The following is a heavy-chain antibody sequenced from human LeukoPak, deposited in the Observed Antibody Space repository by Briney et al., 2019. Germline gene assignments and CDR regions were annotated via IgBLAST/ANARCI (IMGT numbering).Heavy chain of an antibody. J-gene: IGHJ4*02. Sequence: ASVKVSCKASGYTFTDYYIHWVRQAPEQGLEWMGWINPNGGGTNYAQKFQGRVTVTRDTSINTAYMELSSLRSDDTALYYCAGGITGGDYWGQGTLVTVSS. CDR2: INPNGGGT. V-gene: IGHV1-2*02. CDR3: AGGITGGDY. D-gene: IGHD1-14*01. CDR1: GYTFTDYY.